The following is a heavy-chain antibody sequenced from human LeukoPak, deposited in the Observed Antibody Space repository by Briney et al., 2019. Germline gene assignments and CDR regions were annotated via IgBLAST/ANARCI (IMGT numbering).Heavy chain of an antibody. CDR1: GFTFSNYA. CDR3: ATVGQLWSQYGMDV. J-gene: IGHJ6*02. V-gene: IGHV3-23*01. D-gene: IGHD5-18*01. CDR2: ISAGGVSLFSGSGSAA. Sequence: GGSLRLSCVASGFTFSNYAMIWVRQAPGKGPQWVSVISAGGVSLFSGSGSAAYYADSVGGRFTISRDNSKNTLYLQMNSLRAEDTAVYYCATVGQLWSQYGMDVWGQGTTVTVSS.